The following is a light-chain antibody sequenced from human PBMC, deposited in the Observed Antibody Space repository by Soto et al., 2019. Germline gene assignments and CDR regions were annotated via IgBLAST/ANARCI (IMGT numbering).Light chain of an antibody. CDR2: AAS. J-gene: IGKJ2*01. Sequence: IQVTRCPSSLSAAVGGRVRIICGASQSISTYLNCYQQKPGQAPKLLLYAASSLQSGVPSRFSGSGAWTDFTLPISSLQPEAFATFFFQQPCSTPYTVSQGTKVDIK. CDR3: QQPCSTPYT. V-gene: IGKV1-39*01. CDR1: QSISTY.